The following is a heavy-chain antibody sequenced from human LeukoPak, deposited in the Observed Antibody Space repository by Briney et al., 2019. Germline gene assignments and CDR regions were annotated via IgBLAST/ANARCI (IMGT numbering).Heavy chain of an antibody. V-gene: IGHV4-31*03. D-gene: IGHD2-2*01. CDR3: ARVGCGSSSCNVYYYGLDV. CDR2: IYYSGSI. J-gene: IGHJ6*02. CDR1: GGSITPGGFY. Sequence: PSETLSLTCTVSGGSITPGGFYWSWIPRHPGKGLESIANIYYSGSIYYNPSLKSRVIIRQDTYNTQFAQVQTSVTGADTALYYCARVGCGSSSCNVYYYGLDVWGQGIMLTVSS.